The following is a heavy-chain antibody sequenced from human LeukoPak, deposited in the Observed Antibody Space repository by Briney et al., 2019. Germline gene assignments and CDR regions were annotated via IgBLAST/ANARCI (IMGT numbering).Heavy chain of an antibody. J-gene: IGHJ4*02. CDR3: AAGYSSSKGHY. D-gene: IGHD6-6*01. CDR1: GGTFSSYA. CDR2: IIPIFGTA. V-gene: IGHV1-69*05. Sequence: GASVKVSCKASGGTFSSYAISWVRQAPGQGLEWMGGIIPIFGTANYAQKFQGRVTVTTDESTSTAYMELSSLRSEDTAVYYCAAGYSSSKGHYWGQGTLVTVSS.